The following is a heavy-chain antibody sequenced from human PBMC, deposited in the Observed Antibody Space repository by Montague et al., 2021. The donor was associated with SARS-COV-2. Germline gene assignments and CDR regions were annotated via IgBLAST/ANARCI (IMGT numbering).Heavy chain of an antibody. CDR3: ARVTLGGRDGRTRQYDGLDS. J-gene: IGHJ4*02. V-gene: IGHV4-59*01. D-gene: IGHD3-16*01. Sequence: SETLSLTCAVSRGSFSNYYWNWIWQTPGKGLEWMGYVHDIESSIYNPSLQSRITILLDAPKNQFSLRLNAVTAADTAVYYCARVTLGGRDGRTRQYDGLDSWGQGILVTVSS. CDR2: VHDIESS. CDR1: RGSFSNYY.